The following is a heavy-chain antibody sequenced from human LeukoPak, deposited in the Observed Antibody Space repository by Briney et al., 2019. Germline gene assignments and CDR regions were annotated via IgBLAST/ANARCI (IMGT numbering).Heavy chain of an antibody. V-gene: IGHV4-59*01. CDR3: ARVTGYMTEDYFDY. CDR1: GGSINSYY. Sequence: KPSETLSLTCTVSGGSINSYYWSWIRQPPGKGLEWIGYIYYSGSTNYNPSLKSRVTISVDTSKSQFSLRLSSVTAADTAVYYCARVTGYMTEDYFDYWGQGTLITVSS. D-gene: IGHD6-13*01. J-gene: IGHJ4*02. CDR2: IYYSGST.